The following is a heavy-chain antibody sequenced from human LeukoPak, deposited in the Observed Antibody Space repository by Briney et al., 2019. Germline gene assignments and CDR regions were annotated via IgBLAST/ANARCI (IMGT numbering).Heavy chain of an antibody. J-gene: IGHJ6*03. CDR1: GGSISSSSYY. CDR2: IYYSGST. V-gene: IGHV4-39*07. CDR3: ARSRRTTVTYYMDV. D-gene: IGHD4-17*01. Sequence: SETLSLTCTVSGGSISSSSYYWGWIRQPPGKGLEWIGSIYYSGSTYYNPSLKSRVTISVDTSKNQFSLKLSSVTAADTAVYYCARSRRTTVTYYMDVWGKGTTVTVSS.